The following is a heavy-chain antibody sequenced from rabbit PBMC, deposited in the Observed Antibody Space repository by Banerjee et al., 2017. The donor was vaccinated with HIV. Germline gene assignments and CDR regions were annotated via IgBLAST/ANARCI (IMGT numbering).Heavy chain of an antibody. CDR3: ARDLAGVIGWNFNL. CDR1: GFSFSSNYY. Sequence: QSLEESGGDLVKPGASLTLTCTASGFSFSSNYYMCWVRQAPGKGLEWIACIYGGSSGSSHYATWAKGRFTISKMPSTTVTLQMTSLTAADTATYFCARDLAGVIGWNFNLWGPGTLVTVS. CDR2: IYGGSSGSS. D-gene: IGHD4-1*01. V-gene: IGHV1S40*01. J-gene: IGHJ4*01.